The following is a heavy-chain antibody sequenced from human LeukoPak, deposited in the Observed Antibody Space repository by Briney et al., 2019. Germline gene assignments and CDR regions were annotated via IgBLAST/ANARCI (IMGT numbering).Heavy chain of an antibody. CDR3: ARGVLRYFDWFPYFDY. J-gene: IGHJ4*02. CDR2: ISSSSSNI. CDR1: GFTFSSYS. D-gene: IGHD3-9*01. V-gene: IGHV3-21*01. Sequence: PGGSLRLSCAASGFTFSSYSMNWVRQAPGKGLEWVSSISSSSSNIYYADSVKGRFTISRDNAKNSLYLQMNSLRAEDTAVYYCARGVLRYFDWFPYFDYWGQGTLVTVSS.